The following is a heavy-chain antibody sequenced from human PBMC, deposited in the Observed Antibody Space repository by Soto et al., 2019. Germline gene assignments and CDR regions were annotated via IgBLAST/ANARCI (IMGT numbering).Heavy chain of an antibody. Sequence: GGSLRLSCAASGFTFSSYWMHWVRQAPGKGLVWVSRINSDGSSKSYADSVKGRFTISRDNAKNTLYLQMNSLRAEDTAVYYCASSWQQNGMDVWGQGTTVTVSS. V-gene: IGHV3-74*01. D-gene: IGHD6-13*01. CDR2: INSDGSSK. J-gene: IGHJ6*02. CDR3: ASSWQQNGMDV. CDR1: GFTFSSYW.